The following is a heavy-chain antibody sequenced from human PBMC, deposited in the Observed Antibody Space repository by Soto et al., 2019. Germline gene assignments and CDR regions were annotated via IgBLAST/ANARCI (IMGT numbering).Heavy chain of an antibody. CDR2: IYHSGST. D-gene: IGHD2-2*01. J-gene: IGHJ6*02. Sequence: QVQLQESGPGLVKPSGTLSLTCAVSGGSISSSNWWSWVRQPPGKGLEWIGEIYHSGSTNYNPSLKSRVTISVDKSKNQFSLKLSSVTAADTAVYYCARRKSPILGYCSSTSCYGMDVWGQGTTVTVSS. CDR1: GGSISSSNW. CDR3: ARRKSPILGYCSSTSCYGMDV. V-gene: IGHV4-4*02.